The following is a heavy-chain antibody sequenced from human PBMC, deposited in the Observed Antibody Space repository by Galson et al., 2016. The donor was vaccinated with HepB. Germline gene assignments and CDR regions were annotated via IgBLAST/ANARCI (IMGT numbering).Heavy chain of an antibody. D-gene: IGHD4-17*01. V-gene: IGHV1-24*01. CDR1: GCTLTELS. CDR2: FDPEDVET. CDR3: ATVPKSDYGDYDGDAFDI. Sequence: SVKVSCKVSGCTLTELSMQWVRQAPGKGLEWMGGFDPEDVETIYAQKFQGKVTMTEDTSTDTAYMDLSSLRSEDTAVYYCATVPKSDYGDYDGDAFDIWGQGTMVTVSS. J-gene: IGHJ3*02.